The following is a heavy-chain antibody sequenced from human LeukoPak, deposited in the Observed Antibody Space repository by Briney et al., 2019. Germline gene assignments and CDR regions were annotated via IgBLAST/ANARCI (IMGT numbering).Heavy chain of an antibody. CDR1: GYSFTSYW. CDR2: IYPGDSNT. V-gene: IGHV5-51*01. Sequence: GESLKISCKGSGYSFTSYWIGWVRQMPGKGLEWMGIIYPGDSNTRYSPSFQGQVTISVDKSISTAYLQWSSLKASDIAMYYCARVRGYGGYDLYFDHWGQGTLVTVSS. J-gene: IGHJ4*02. D-gene: IGHD5-12*01. CDR3: ARVRGYGGYDLYFDH.